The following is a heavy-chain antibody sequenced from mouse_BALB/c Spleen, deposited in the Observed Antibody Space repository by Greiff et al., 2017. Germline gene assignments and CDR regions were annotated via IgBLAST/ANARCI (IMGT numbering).Heavy chain of an antibody. J-gene: IGHJ4*01. CDR2: ISYSGST. CDR3: ARLPLYPYYAMDY. Sequence: VQLQQSGPSLVKPSQTLSLTCSVTGDSITSGYWNWIRKFPGNKLEYMGYISYSGSTYYNPSLKSRISITRDTSKNQYYLQLNSVTTEDTATYYCARLPLYPYYAMDYWGQGTSVTVSS. CDR1: GDSITSGY. V-gene: IGHV3-8*02. D-gene: IGHD2-1*01.